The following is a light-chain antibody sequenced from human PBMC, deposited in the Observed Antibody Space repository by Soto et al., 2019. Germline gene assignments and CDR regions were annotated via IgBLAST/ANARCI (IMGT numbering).Light chain of an antibody. V-gene: IGKV4-1*01. J-gene: IGKJ3*01. CDR2: AAS. CDR3: QQTYTVPPT. Sequence: DIVMTQSPDSLAVSLAERAPINXXTSQXVLDSSNNKNYIAWYQQKPGKAPKXXIYAASSLQSGVPSGFSGSGAGTEFTLTISSLRAEDFATYFCQQTYTVPPTFGPGTKVDIK. CDR1: QXVLDSSNNKNY.